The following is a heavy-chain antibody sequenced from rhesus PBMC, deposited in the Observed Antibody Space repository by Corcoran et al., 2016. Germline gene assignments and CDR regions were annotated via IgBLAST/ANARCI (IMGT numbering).Heavy chain of an antibody. CDR3: AAGGIAAGPPLDY. CDR1: GDIFTSYV. D-gene: IGHD6-13*01. J-gene: IGHJ4*01. V-gene: IGHV1-70*01. CDR2: SHPGYGST. Sequence: QEQLVQSGAEVKKPGASVKVSCKASGDIFTSYVISWLRQAPGQGFEWMGGSHPGYGSTSYAQKFQGRVTITADISTSTVYMELSSLRSEDMAVYYCAAGGIAAGPPLDYWGQGVLVTVSS.